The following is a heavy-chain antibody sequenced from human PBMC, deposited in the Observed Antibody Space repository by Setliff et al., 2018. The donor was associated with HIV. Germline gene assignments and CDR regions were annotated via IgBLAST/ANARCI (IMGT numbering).Heavy chain of an antibody. V-gene: IGHV4-34*01. CDR2: INHSGST. CDR3: ARSPPGIQNDAFDV. J-gene: IGHJ3*01. Sequence: SETLSLTCAVYGGSFSGYYWSWIRQPPGKGLEWIGEINHSGSTNYNPSLKSRVTISVDTSKNQFSLKLSSVTAADTAVYSCARSPPGIQNDAFDVWGQGTTVTVSS. CDR1: GGSFSGYY.